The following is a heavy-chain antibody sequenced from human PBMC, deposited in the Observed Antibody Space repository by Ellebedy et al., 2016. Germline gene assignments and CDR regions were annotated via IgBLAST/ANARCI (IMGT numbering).Heavy chain of an antibody. CDR3: AKIRAAVMIDY. CDR2: ISSSSSII. CDR1: GFTFSSYS. J-gene: IGHJ4*02. V-gene: IGHV3-48*01. D-gene: IGHD2-2*01. Sequence: GGSLRLSCAASGFTFSSYSKNWVRQAPGKGLEWVSYISSSSSIIYYADSVKGRFTISRDNAKNSLYLQMNSLRAEDTAVYYCAKIRAAVMIDYWGQGTLVTVSS.